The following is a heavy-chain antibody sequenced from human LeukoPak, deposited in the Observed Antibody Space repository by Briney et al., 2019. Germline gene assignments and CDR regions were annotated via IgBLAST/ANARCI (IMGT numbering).Heavy chain of an antibody. V-gene: IGHV3-23*01. Sequence: PGGSLRLSCAASGFTFSSYAMNWVRQAPGKGLEWVSTISGSGGDTYYADSVKGRFTISRDNAKNSLYLQMNSLRAEDTAVYYCASGETMIGYCSGGSCYSFDYWGQGTLVTVSS. CDR2: ISGSGGDT. CDR3: ASGETMIGYCSGGSCYSFDY. D-gene: IGHD2-15*01. CDR1: GFTFSSYA. J-gene: IGHJ4*02.